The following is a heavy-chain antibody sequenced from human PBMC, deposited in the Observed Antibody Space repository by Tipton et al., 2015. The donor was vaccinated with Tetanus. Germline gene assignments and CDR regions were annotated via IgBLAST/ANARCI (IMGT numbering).Heavy chain of an antibody. CDR3: ARDQARGARGWNYFDY. Sequence: TLSLTCTVSGGSISSGGYYWSWIRQHPGKGLEWIGDIYYSGSTYYNPSLKSRVTLSVDTSKNQFSLKLNSATAADTAVYYCARDQARGARGWNYFDYWGQGTLVTVSS. CDR2: IYYSGST. V-gene: IGHV4-31*03. J-gene: IGHJ4*02. D-gene: IGHD1-26*01. CDR1: GGSISSGGYY.